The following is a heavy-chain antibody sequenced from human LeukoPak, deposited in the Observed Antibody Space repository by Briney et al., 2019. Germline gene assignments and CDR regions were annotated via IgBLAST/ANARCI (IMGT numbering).Heavy chain of an antibody. CDR3: AREDGGKADI. Sequence: PGGSLRLSCAASGFTFSRYSMNWVRQAPGKGLEWVSYISSSNNTIDYADSVKGRFSISRDNAKSSLYLQMKSLRDEDTAVYYCAREDGGKADIWGQGTMVTVSS. J-gene: IGHJ3*02. CDR2: ISSSNNTI. V-gene: IGHV3-48*02. D-gene: IGHD4-23*01. CDR1: GFTFSRYS.